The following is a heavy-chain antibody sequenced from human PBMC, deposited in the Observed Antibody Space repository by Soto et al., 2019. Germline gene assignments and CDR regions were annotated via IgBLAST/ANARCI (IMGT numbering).Heavy chain of an antibody. CDR1: GFTFSASA. D-gene: IGHD2-15*01. J-gene: IGHJ4*02. CDR3: ARLDCSGGSCEPYYFEH. V-gene: IGHV3-73*02. CDR2: IRSNGRT. Sequence: EVQLVESGGGLVQPGGSLELSCAASGFTFSASAMPWVRQASGKGLEWVGRIRSNGRTAYAASMQGRFTISRDDSKKTASLQLNSLKTDDTVVYDGARLDCSGGSCEPYYFEHWDQGALVTFSA.